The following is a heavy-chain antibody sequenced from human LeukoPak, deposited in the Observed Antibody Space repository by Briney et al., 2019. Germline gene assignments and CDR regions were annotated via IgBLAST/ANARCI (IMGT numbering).Heavy chain of an antibody. CDR2: IYRDGNT. J-gene: IGHJ5*02. Sequence: SETLSLTCTVSDYSISSGYYWGWIRQPPGKGLEWIGSIYRDGNTYYNPSLTSRVTISVDTSKNQFSLRLSSVTAADTAMYYCARARHPVGYCSSTSCLWFDPWGQGTLVTVSS. CDR3: ARARHPVGYCSSTSCLWFDP. D-gene: IGHD2-2*01. CDR1: DYSISSGYY. V-gene: IGHV4-38-2*02.